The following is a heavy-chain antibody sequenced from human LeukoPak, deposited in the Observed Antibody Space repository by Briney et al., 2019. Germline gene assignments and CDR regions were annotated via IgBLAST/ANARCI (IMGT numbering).Heavy chain of an antibody. CDR2: IDWDDDK. V-gene: IGHV2-70*11. Sequence: SGPALLKPTQTLTLTCTFSGFSLSTSGMCVSWIRQPPGKALEWLSRIDWDDDKYYSTSLKTRLTISKDTSKNQVVLTMTNMDPVDTATYYCARIYSPGIAAAGTDYWGQGTLVTVSS. CDR1: GFSLSTSGMC. J-gene: IGHJ4*02. CDR3: ARIYSPGIAAAGTDY. D-gene: IGHD6-13*01.